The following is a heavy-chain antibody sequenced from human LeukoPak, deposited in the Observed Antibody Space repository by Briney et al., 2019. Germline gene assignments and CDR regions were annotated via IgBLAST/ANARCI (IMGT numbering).Heavy chain of an antibody. D-gene: IGHD6-13*01. Sequence: SETLSLTCTVSGGSISSSSYYWGWIRQPPGKGLEWIGSIYYSGSTYYNPSLKSRVTISVDTSKNQFSLKLSSVTAADTAVYYCARRSGIAAAGPIDYWGQGTLVTVS. CDR2: IYYSGST. CDR1: GGSISSSSYY. V-gene: IGHV4-39*01. J-gene: IGHJ4*02. CDR3: ARRSGIAAAGPIDY.